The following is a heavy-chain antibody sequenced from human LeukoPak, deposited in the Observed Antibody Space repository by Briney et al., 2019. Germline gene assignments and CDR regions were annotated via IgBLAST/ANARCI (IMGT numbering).Heavy chain of an antibody. J-gene: IGHJ4*02. CDR3: ARAITGNWNDNGYFDY. D-gene: IGHD1-20*01. CDR1: GFTFSSYG. CDR2: INSNGGST. Sequence: PGGSLRLSCAASGFTFSSYGMHWVRQAPGKGLEYVSGINSNGGSTYYANSVKGRFTISRDNSRNTLYLQVGSLSAEDMAVYYCARAITGNWNDNGYFDYWGQGTLVTVST. V-gene: IGHV3-64*01.